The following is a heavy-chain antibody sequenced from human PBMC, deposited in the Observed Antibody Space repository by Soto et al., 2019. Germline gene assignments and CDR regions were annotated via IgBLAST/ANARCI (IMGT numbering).Heavy chain of an antibody. CDR1: GYSFTSYW. D-gene: IGHD3-10*01. CDR3: ARLSGLLWFGELLYGMDV. CDR2: IYPGDSDT. V-gene: IGHV5-51*01. J-gene: IGHJ6*02. Sequence: GESLKISCKGSGYSFTSYWIGWVRQMPGKGLEWMGIIYPGDSDTRYSPSFQGQVTISADKSISTAYLQWSSLKASDTTMYYCARLSGLLWFGELLYGMDVWGQGTTVTVSS.